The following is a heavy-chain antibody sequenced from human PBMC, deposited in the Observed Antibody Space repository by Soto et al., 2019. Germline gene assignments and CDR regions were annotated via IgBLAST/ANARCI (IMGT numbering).Heavy chain of an antibody. J-gene: IGHJ4*02. V-gene: IGHV3-74*01. Sequence: HPGGSLRLSCAASGFTFSNYWMHWVRQAPGKGLVWVSRITGDGSGTTYADSVKGRFTISRDNAKNTLYLQMNSLRAEDTALYYCVRDRSFWFRDYWGQGTLDTVSS. CDR3: VRDRSFWFRDY. CDR1: GFTFSNYW. D-gene: IGHD3-10*01. CDR2: ITGDGSGT.